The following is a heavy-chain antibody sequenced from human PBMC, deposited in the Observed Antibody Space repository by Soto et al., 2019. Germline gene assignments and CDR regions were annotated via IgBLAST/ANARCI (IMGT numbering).Heavy chain of an antibody. V-gene: IGHV4-31*03. J-gene: IGHJ3*02. CDR1: GGSISSGGYY. D-gene: IGHD5-12*01. CDR3: ARGRRDGYNYDAFDI. Sequence: QVQLQESGPGLVKPSQTLSLTCTVSGGSISSGGYYWSWIRQHPGKGLEWIGYIYYSGSTYYNPSLKSRVTISVDTSKNQFSLKLSSVTAADTAVYYCARGRRDGYNYDAFDIWGQGTMVTVSS. CDR2: IYYSGST.